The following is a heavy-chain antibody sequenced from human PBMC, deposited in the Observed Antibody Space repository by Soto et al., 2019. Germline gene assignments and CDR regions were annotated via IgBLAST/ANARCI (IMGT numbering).Heavy chain of an antibody. Sequence: SETLSLTCSVPGVSISSYFWSWIRQPPGRGLEWIGYTYHRGSTNYSPSLKSRVAISLDTSENQFSLKVSSVTAADTAVYYCARIGGYHGPLDYWGQGTPVTVSS. D-gene: IGHD3-16*02. CDR3: ARIGGYHGPLDY. CDR2: TYHRGST. CDR1: GVSISSYF. J-gene: IGHJ4*02. V-gene: IGHV4-59*01.